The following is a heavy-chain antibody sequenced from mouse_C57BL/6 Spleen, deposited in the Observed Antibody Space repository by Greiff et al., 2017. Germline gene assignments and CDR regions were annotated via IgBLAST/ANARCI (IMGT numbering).Heavy chain of an antibody. J-gene: IGHJ2*01. CDR1: GYTFTDYN. Sequence: EVQRVESGPELVKPGASVKMSCKASGYTFTDYNMHWVKQSHGKSLEWIGYINPNNGGTSYNQKFKGKATLTVNKSSSTAYMELRSLTSEDSAVYYCAVITTVVATRYWGQGTTLTVSS. V-gene: IGHV1-22*01. CDR2: INPNNGGT. D-gene: IGHD1-1*01. CDR3: AVITTVVATRY.